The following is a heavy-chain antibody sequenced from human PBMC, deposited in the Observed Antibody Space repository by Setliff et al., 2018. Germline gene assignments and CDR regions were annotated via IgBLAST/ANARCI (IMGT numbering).Heavy chain of an antibody. CDR3: ATSTWELGGFDY. V-gene: IGHV1-24*01. D-gene: IGHD1-26*01. CDR2: FDPEDGET. J-gene: IGHJ4*02. CDR1: GYTLTELS. Sequence: ASVKVSCKVSGYTLTELSMHWVRQAPGKGLEWMGGFDPEDGETIYAQKFQGRVTMAEDTSTDTAYMELSSLRSEDTAVYYCATSTWELGGFDYWGQGTLVTVSS.